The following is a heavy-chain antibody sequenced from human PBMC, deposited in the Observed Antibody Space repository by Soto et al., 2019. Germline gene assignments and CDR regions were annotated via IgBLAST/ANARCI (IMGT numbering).Heavy chain of an antibody. CDR1: GIEFSNYA. Sequence: GGALRLSCVASGIEFSNYAMSWVRQAPGKGLEWVSISSASGRSRYHADSVKGRFTISRDNSKNTLYLHMTNLRAEDTAVYYCAKDGNWLDVYFDVWGQGTPVTVSS. CDR3: AKDGNWLDVYFDV. D-gene: IGHD6-19*01. V-gene: IGHV3-23*01. J-gene: IGHJ4*02. CDR2: SSASGRSR.